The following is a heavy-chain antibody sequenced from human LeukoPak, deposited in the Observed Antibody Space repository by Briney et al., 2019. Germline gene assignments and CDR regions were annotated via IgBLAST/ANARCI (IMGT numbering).Heavy chain of an antibody. D-gene: IGHD5-18*01. Sequence: GGSLRLSCAASGFTFSSYSMNWVRQAPGKGLEWVSGISWNSGSIGYADSVKGRFTISRDNAKNSLYLQMNSLRAEDMALYYCAKGGLWSYGYVDYFDYWGQGTLVTVSS. CDR2: ISWNSGSI. CDR1: GFTFSSYS. V-gene: IGHV3-9*03. CDR3: AKGGLWSYGYVDYFDY. J-gene: IGHJ4*02.